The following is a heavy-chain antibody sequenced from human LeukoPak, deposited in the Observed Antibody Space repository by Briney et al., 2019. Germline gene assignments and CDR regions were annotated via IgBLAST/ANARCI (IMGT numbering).Heavy chain of an antibody. CDR3: AKSLYGDYGY. J-gene: IGHJ4*02. CDR2: ISYDGSNK. CDR1: GFTFSSYG. D-gene: IGHD4-17*01. Sequence: PGGSLRLSCAASGFTFSSYGMHWVRQAPGKGLEWVAVISYDGSNKYYADSVKGRFTISRDNSKNTLYLQMNSLRAEDTAVYYCAKSLYGDYGYWGQGTLVTVSS. V-gene: IGHV3-30*18.